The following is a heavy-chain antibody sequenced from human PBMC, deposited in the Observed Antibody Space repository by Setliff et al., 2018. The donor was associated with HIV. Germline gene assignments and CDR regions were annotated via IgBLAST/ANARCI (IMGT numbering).Heavy chain of an antibody. D-gene: IGHD3-10*01. CDR1: GGSISSSSYY. CDR2: VYYSGST. V-gene: IGHV4-39*01. J-gene: IGHJ4*02. Sequence: SETLSLTCTVSGGSISSSSYYWGWIRQPPGKGLEWIGSVYYSGSTYYNPSLKSRVTISVDTSKNQFSLKLSSVTAADTAVYYCARAVPSYYYGSGSISPSFDYWGQGTLVTVSS. CDR3: ARAVPSYYYGSGSISPSFDY.